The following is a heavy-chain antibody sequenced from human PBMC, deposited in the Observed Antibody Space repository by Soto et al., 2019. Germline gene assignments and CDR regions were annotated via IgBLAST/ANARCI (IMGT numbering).Heavy chain of an antibody. CDR3: ARDVPTVTTGGPDY. CDR1: GYTFTSYG. V-gene: IGHV1-18*01. D-gene: IGHD4-17*01. J-gene: IGHJ4*02. Sequence: QVQLVQSGVEVEKPGASVKVSCKASGYTFTSYGISWVRQAPGQGLEWMGWISAYNGNTNYAQKFPGRVTMTTDTSTSTAYMELRSLRSADSAVYYCARDVPTVTTGGPDYWGQGTLVTVSS. CDR2: ISAYNGNT.